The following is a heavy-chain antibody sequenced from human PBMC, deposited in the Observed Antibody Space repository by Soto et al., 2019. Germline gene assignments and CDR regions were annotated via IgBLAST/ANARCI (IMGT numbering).Heavy chain of an antibody. CDR1: GYTFTSYG. D-gene: IGHD2-21*02. V-gene: IGHV1-18*01. CDR2: ISTYNGNT. J-gene: IGHJ3*02. Sequence: GASVKVSCKTSGYTFTSYGISWVRQAPGQGLEWMGWISTYNGNTNYAQKFQGRVTMTTDTSTSTAYMELSSLRSEDTAVYYCARDIVVTAAFDIWGQGTMVTVSS. CDR3: ARDIVVTAAFDI.